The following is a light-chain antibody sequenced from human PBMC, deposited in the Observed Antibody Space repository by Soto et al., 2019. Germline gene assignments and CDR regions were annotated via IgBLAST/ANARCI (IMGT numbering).Light chain of an antibody. Sequence: QSVLTQPASVAGSPGQSITISCAGTSSDVGGYDFVSWYQHHPGRAPKLLIYEVSGRPSGVSYRFSGSKSSNTASLIISGLQAEDEAYYYCSSYGSSGTSVFGTGTKVTVL. V-gene: IGLV2-14*01. CDR2: EVS. CDR3: SSYGSSGTSV. J-gene: IGLJ1*01. CDR1: SSDVGGYDF.